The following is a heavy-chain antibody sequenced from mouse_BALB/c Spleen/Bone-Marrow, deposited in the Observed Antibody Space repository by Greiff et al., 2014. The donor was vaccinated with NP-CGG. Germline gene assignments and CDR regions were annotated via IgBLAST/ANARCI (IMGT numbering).Heavy chain of an antibody. V-gene: IGHV1S81*02. CDR2: INPSNGGT. Sequence: QVQLKESGAELVKPGASVKLSCKASGYTFTSYYMYWVKQRPGQGLEWFGEINPSNGGTNFNEKFKNKATLTVDKSSSTAYMQLSSLTSEDSAVYYCSRGRRDALDYWGQGTSVIVSS. J-gene: IGHJ4*01. CDR1: GYTFTSYY. CDR3: SRGRRDALDY.